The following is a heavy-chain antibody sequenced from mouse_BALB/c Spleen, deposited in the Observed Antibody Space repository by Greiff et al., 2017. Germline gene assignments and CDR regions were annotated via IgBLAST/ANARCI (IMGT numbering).Heavy chain of an antibody. V-gene: IGHV2-6-4*01. J-gene: IGHJ4*01. D-gene: IGHD2-4*01. CDR3: AGESTMITTIGMDY. Sequence: QVQLKESGPGLVAPSQSLSITCTVSGFSFSRYSVHWVRQPPGKGLEWLGMIWGGGSTDYNSALKSRLSISKDNSKSQVFLKMNSLQTDDTAMYYCAGESTMITTIGMDYWGQGTSVTVSS. CDR1: GFSFSRYS. CDR2: IWGGGST.